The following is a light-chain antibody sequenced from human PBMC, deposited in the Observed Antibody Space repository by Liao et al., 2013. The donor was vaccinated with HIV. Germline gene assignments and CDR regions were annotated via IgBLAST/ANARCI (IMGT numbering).Light chain of an antibody. CDR1: NIGSKS. CDR3: QSLDSSGAVV. J-gene: IGLJ2*01. CDR2: QDK. Sequence: SYVVTQPPSVSVAPGKTAWITCGGDNIGSKSVHWYQQKPGQSPVLVIYQDKKRPSGIPERFSGSTSGTRVTLTISDVQAGDEADYFCQSLDSSGAVVFGGGTKLSVL. V-gene: IGLV3-21*01.